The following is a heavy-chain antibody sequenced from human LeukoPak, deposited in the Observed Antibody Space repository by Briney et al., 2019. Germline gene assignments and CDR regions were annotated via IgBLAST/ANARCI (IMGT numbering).Heavy chain of an antibody. Sequence: ASVKVSCKASGYTFTSYDISWVRQAPGQGLEWMGWISAYNGNTNYAQKLQGRVTMTTDTSTSTAYMELRSLRSDDTAVYYCARAGLGYCSSTSCPGGWFDPWGQGTLVTVSS. D-gene: IGHD2-2*01. CDR3: ARAGLGYCSSTSCPGGWFDP. J-gene: IGHJ5*02. CDR1: GYTFTSYD. CDR2: ISAYNGNT. V-gene: IGHV1-18*01.